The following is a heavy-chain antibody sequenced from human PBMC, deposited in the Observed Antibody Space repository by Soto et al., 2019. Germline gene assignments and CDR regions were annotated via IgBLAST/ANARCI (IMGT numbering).Heavy chain of an antibody. CDR2: ISYDGSSE. V-gene: IGHV3-30-3*01. J-gene: IGHJ4*02. Sequence: SGGSLRLSCAASGFTFSNYAMHWVRQAPGKGLEGVAVISYDGSSEHYADSVKGRFTIFRDNSKNTLYLQMNSLRAEDTAVYYCARDLEDFDWLCNFDYWGQGSLVSVYS. D-gene: IGHD3-9*01. CDR3: ARDLEDFDWLCNFDY. CDR1: GFTFSNYA.